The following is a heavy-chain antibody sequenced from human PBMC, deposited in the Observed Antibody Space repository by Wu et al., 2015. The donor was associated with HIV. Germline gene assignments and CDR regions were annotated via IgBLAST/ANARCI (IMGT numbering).Heavy chain of an antibody. Sequence: QVQLEQSGAEVKKPGASVKVSCKASGYTFTNYYMHWVRQAPGEGLEWMGIINPNTGTTSYAQMFQGRVTMTRDTSTTTIYIELSSLRSDDTAVYYCARDPPDSYNWYHLGNLFEPWGQGTLVTVSS. CDR3: ARDPPDSYNWYHLGNLFEP. V-gene: IGHV1-46*01. J-gene: IGHJ5*02. D-gene: IGHD5-24*01. CDR1: GYTFTNYY. CDR2: INPNTGTT.